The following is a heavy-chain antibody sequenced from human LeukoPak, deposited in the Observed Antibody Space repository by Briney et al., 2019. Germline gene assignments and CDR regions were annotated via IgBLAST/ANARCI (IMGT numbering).Heavy chain of an antibody. J-gene: IGHJ5*02. CDR2: IYTSGST. D-gene: IGHD3-10*01. CDR3: ARDGVTMVRGVIRAHNWFDP. V-gene: IGHV4-4*07. CDR1: GGSISSYY. Sequence: PSETLSLTCTVSGGSISSYYWSWIRQPAGKGLEWIGRIYTSGSTNYNPSLKSRVTMSVDTSKNQFSLKLSSVTAADTAVYYCARDGVTMVRGVIRAHNWFDPWGQGTLVTASS.